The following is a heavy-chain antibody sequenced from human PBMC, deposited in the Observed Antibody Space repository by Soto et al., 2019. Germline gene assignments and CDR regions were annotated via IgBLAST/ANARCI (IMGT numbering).Heavy chain of an antibody. V-gene: IGHV1-3*01. CDR3: ARGPGGPDGPGDY. D-gene: IGHD2-15*01. J-gene: IGHJ4*02. Sequence: QVQLVQSGAEVKKPGASVKVSCKASGYTFTSYAMHWVRQAPGQRLEWMGWINAGNGNTKYSQQFQGRVTITRDTSENTAYMELSSLRSEDTAVYYCARGPGGPDGPGDYWGQGTLVTDSS. CDR1: GYTFTSYA. CDR2: INAGNGNT.